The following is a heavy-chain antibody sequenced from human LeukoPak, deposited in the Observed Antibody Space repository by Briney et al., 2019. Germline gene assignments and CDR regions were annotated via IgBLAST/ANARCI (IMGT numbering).Heavy chain of an antibody. D-gene: IGHD6-19*01. V-gene: IGHV1-2*04. CDR2: INPNSGGT. Sequence: ASVKVSCKASGYTSTGYYMHWVRQAPGQGLEWMGWINPNSGGTNYAQKFQGWVTMTRDTSISTAYMELSRLRSDDTAVYYCARADGAVGDAFDIWGQGTMVTVSS. J-gene: IGHJ3*02. CDR1: GYTSTGYY. CDR3: ARADGAVGDAFDI.